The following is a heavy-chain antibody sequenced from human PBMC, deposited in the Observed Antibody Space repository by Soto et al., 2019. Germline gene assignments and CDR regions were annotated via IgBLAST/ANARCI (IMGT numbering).Heavy chain of an antibody. CDR1: GFTFRNYG. Sequence: QVQLVESGGGVVQPGSSLRLSCAASGFTFRNYGMHWVRQAPGKGLEWVAQISYDGSDKYYGDSVKGRFTISRDSSKNTLYLDVSSLRAEDTAVYYCAKVSRYGYVSNSDVDYWGQGTLVTVSS. D-gene: IGHD5-18*01. CDR3: AKVSRYGYVSNSDVDY. J-gene: IGHJ4*02. V-gene: IGHV3-30*18. CDR2: ISYDGSDK.